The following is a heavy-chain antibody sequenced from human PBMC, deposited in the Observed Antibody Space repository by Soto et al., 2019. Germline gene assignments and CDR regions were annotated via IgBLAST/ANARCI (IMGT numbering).Heavy chain of an antibody. Sequence: EVQLVESGGGLVQPGGSLRLSCAASGFTFSTYWMSWVRQAPGKGLEWVANIKQDGSEKTYVDSVKGRFTISRDNAKNSLYLQMNSLRAEDTAVYYCARGSSGWYEVDYWGQGTLVTVSS. CDR1: GFTFSTYW. CDR3: ARGSSGWYEVDY. CDR2: IKQDGSEK. D-gene: IGHD6-19*01. J-gene: IGHJ4*02. V-gene: IGHV3-7*02.